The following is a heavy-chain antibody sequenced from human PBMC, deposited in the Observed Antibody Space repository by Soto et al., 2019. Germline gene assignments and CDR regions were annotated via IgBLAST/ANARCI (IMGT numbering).Heavy chain of an antibody. V-gene: IGHV1-8*01. Sequence: QVQLVQSGAEVKKPGASVKVSCKASGYTFTSYDLNWVRQATGQGLEWMGWMNPNSGNTGYAQKFHGRVTMTSNTYRPTADIRRSGRSSDDTTAYQCARRMTAILLNEDACAIWGRGTMVTVSS. J-gene: IGHJ3*02. CDR3: ARRMTAILLNEDACAI. D-gene: IGHD2-21*02. CDR1: GYTFTSYD. CDR2: MNPNSGNT.